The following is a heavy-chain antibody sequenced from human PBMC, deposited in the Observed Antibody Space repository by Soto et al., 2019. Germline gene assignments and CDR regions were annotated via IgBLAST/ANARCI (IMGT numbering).Heavy chain of an antibody. Sequence: GASVKVSFKASGGTFSSYAISWVRQAPGQGLEWMGGIIPIFGTANYAQKFQGRVTITADESTSTAYMELSSLRSEDTAVYYCAGPRRDGYNSFDYWGQGTLVTVSS. J-gene: IGHJ4*02. CDR2: IIPIFGTA. V-gene: IGHV1-69*13. D-gene: IGHD5-12*01. CDR3: AGPRRDGYNSFDY. CDR1: GGTFSSYA.